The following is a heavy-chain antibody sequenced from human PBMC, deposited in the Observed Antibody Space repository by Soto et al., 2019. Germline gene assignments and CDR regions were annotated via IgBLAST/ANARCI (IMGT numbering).Heavy chain of an antibody. J-gene: IGHJ5*02. D-gene: IGHD3-10*01. CDR2: IIPIFGTA. V-gene: IGHV1-69*13. CDR1: GGTFSSYA. CDR3: ARDQMAYYYGSGGRNWFDP. Sequence: SVKLSCKASGGTFSSYAISWVRQAPGQGLEWMGGIIPIFGTANYAQKFQGRVTITADESTSTAYMELSSLRSEDTAVYYCARDQMAYYYGSGGRNWFDPWGEGTLVTVSS.